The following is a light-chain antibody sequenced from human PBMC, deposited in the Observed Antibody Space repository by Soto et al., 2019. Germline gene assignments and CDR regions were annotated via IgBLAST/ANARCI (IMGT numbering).Light chain of an antibody. CDR2: DVS. J-gene: IGLJ1*01. Sequence: QSVLTQPAPVSGSPGQSITISCTGTSSDVGGYHYVSWYQQYPGKAPKVMIYDVSNRPSGVSNRFSGSKSGTTASLTISGLQAEDEADYYCSSYTSRSTYVFGTGTKVTVL. V-gene: IGLV2-14*01. CDR3: SSYTSRSTYV. CDR1: SSDVGGYHY.